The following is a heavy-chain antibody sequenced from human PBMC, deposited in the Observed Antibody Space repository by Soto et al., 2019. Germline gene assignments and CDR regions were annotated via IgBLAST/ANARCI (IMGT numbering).Heavy chain of an antibody. J-gene: IGHJ4*02. Sequence: SETLSLTCTVSGGSISSGGYYWSWIRQHPGKGLEWIGYIYYSGSTYYNPSLKSRVTISVDTSKNQFSLKLSSVTAADTAVYYCARALVVPAARSREPYFDYWGQGTLVTVSS. CDR3: ARALVVPAARSREPYFDY. CDR2: IYYSGST. D-gene: IGHD2-2*01. CDR1: GGSISSGGYY. V-gene: IGHV4-31*03.